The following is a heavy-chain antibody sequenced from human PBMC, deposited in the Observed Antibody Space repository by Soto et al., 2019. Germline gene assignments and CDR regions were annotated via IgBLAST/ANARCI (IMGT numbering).Heavy chain of an antibody. V-gene: IGHV1-18*01. CDR1: GYTFTSYG. CDR3: ERDRVSTHSNDY. Sequence: ASVKVSCKASGYTFTSYGISWVRQAPGQGLEWMGWISAYNGNTNYAQKLQGRVTMTTDTSTSTAYMELRSLRSDDTAVYYCERDRVSTHSNDYWGQGTLVTVSS. J-gene: IGHJ4*02. D-gene: IGHD2-2*01. CDR2: ISAYNGNT.